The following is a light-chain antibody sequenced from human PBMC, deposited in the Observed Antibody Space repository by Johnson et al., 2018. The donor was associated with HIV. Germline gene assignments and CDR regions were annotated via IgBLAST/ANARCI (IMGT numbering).Light chain of an antibody. Sequence: QSVLTQPPSVSAAPGQKVNISCSGSSSNIGNNYVSWYQQLPGTAPKVLIYDNHKRPSGIPDRVSGSKSGTSATLGITGLQTGDEVDYYCGTWDSSLSGSVFGTGTKATVL. CDR1: SSNIGNNY. J-gene: IGLJ1*01. V-gene: IGLV1-51*01. CDR3: GTWDSSLSGSV. CDR2: DNH.